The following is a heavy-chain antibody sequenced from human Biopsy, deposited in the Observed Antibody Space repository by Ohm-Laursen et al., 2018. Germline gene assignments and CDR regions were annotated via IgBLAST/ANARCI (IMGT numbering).Heavy chain of an antibody. D-gene: IGHD6-6*01. CDR2: IIPMYRTS. J-gene: IGHJ4*02. CDR1: GGPFGSYA. CDR3: ARESGPHSGSFAY. V-gene: IGHV1-69*01. Sequence: SSVKVSCKSSGGPFGSYAIYWMRQAPGQGPEWMGDIIPMYRTSNYAQKFQGRLTITADEYTSTAYMELNSLTSEDTAVYYCARESGPHSGSFAYWGQGTLVTVSS.